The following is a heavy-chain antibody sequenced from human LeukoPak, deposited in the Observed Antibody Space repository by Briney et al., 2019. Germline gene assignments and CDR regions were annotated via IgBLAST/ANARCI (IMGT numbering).Heavy chain of an antibody. CDR1: GGSISSGDYY. V-gene: IGHV4-30-4*01. CDR3: ARDPRESYDYVWGSYRPDAFDI. D-gene: IGHD3-16*02. J-gene: IGHJ3*02. Sequence: SEILSLTCTVSGGSISSGDYYWSWIRQPPGKGLEWIGFIYYSGSTYYNPSLKSRITISLDTSKNQFSLKLSSVTAADTAVYYCARDPRESYDYVWGSYRPDAFDIWGQGTMVTVSS. CDR2: IYYSGST.